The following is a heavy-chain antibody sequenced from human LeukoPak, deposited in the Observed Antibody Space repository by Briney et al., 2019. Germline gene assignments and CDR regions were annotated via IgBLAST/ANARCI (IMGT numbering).Heavy chain of an antibody. CDR3: ARDRRGDMIVVEGAFDI. V-gene: IGHV3-20*04. D-gene: IGHD3-22*01. CDR2: INWNGGST. Sequence: RAGGSLRLSCAASGFTFDDYGMSWVRQAPGKGLEWVSDINWNGGSTGYADSVKGRFTISRDNAKNSLYLQMNSLRAEDTGLYYCARDRRGDMIVVEGAFDIWGEGRMVSVSS. CDR1: GFTFDDYG. J-gene: IGHJ3*02.